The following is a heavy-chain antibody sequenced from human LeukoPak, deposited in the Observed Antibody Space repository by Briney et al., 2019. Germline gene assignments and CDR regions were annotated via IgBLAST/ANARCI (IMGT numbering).Heavy chain of an antibody. Sequence: SQTLSLTCAVSGDSVSSKNGAWNWIRQSPSRGLEWLGRTYYRSKWYNDYAESMEGRMTISQDTSRNQYSLHLNSVTPDDTAVYYCARDLGTTGWHTFDYWGQGTLVTVSS. CDR3: ARDLGTTGWHTFDY. CDR1: GDSVSSKNGA. V-gene: IGHV6-1*01. J-gene: IGHJ4*02. D-gene: IGHD6-19*01. CDR2: TYYRSKWYN.